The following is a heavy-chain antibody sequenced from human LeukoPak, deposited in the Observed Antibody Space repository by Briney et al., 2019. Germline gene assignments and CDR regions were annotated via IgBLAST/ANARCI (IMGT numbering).Heavy chain of an antibody. Sequence: PGGSLRLSCEGSGFTFSHHGMHWVRQAPGKGLEWVARISHDGRNKYYGDSVKGRFIISRDNSKDTVYLHGSSLRANTTPVYYCAKGAGFLLYFGGSDYFASWARGTRVTVSS. CDR1: GFTFSHHG. D-gene: IGHD3-10*01. V-gene: IGHV3-30*18. J-gene: IGHJ4*02. CDR2: ISHDGRNK. CDR3: AKGAGFLLYFGGSDYFAS.